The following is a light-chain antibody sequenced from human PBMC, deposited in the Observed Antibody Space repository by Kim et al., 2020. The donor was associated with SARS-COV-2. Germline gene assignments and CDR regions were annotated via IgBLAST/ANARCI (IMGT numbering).Light chain of an antibody. CDR3: ATWDVSLNGWV. CDR2: NDN. Sequence: ELTQPPSTSGTPGQRVTISCSGSSSNVGLHFVNWYQQLPGTAPKVFIYNDNQRPSGVPDRFSGSRSGTSASLAISGLQSEDEADYYCATWDVSLNGWVFGGGTKLTVL. J-gene: IGLJ3*02. V-gene: IGLV1-44*01. CDR1: SSNVGLHF.